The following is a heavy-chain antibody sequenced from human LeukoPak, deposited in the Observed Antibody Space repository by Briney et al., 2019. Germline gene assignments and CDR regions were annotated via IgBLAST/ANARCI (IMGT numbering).Heavy chain of an antibody. CDR1: GFTFSSYS. D-gene: IGHD1-14*01. CDR2: ISYDGGNK. Sequence: GGSLRLSCAASGFTFSSYSMNWVRQAPGKGLEWVTLISYDGGNKYYGDSVKGRFTISRDNSKNTLYLQMTSLRVEDTAVYYCATNSRRPHQYYMDVWGKGTTVTVSS. J-gene: IGHJ6*03. CDR3: ATNSRRPHQYYMDV. V-gene: IGHV3-30*03.